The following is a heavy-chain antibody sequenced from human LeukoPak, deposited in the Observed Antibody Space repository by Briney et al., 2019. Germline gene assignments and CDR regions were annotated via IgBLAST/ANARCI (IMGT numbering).Heavy chain of an antibody. CDR1: GFTVSMNY. J-gene: IGHJ3*02. D-gene: IGHD3-22*01. V-gene: IGHV3-66*01. CDR2: IYCVCIT. CDR3: ARDSYYDSSGYRKHDGFDI. Sequence: VGALRLSGAASGFTVSMNYMSWLGQAPGTGVDGVYLIYCVCITQYADSVKGRFTISRDNSKNTLYLQMTSLRAEDTAVYHCARDSYYDSSGYRKHDGFDIWGQGTLVTVSS.